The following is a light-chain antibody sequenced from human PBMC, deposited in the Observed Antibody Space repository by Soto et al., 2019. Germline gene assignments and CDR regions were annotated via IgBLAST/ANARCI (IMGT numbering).Light chain of an antibody. CDR2: WAS. J-gene: IGKJ2*01. V-gene: IGKV4-1*01. CDR3: EQYYSPPRYT. CDR1: QNVLYSSNNKNL. Sequence: DIVMTQSPEYLAVSLGERATINCKSSQNVLYSSNNKNLIAWYQQKPGQPPKQLIYWASTRESGVPDRFSGSGSGRDFTLTISILQAEDVAVYYCEQYYSPPRYTFGQGTRLEIK.